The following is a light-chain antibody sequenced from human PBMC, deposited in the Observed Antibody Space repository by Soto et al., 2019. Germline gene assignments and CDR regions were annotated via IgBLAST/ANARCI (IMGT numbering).Light chain of an antibody. CDR3: SSYTSSSTLV. V-gene: IGLV2-14*01. J-gene: IGLJ2*01. CDR1: SSDVGGYNY. Sequence: QSALTQPASVSGCPGQSIAISCTGTSSDVGGYNYVSWYQQHPGKAPKLMIYDVSNRPSGVSNRFSGSKSGNTASLTISGLQAEDGADYYCSSYTSSSTLVFGGGTKLTVL. CDR2: DVS.